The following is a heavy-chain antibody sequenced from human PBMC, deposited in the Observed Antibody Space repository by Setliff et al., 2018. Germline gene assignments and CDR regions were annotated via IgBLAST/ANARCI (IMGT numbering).Heavy chain of an antibody. CDR2: IYSAGST. CDR1: GFTFNTYW. CDR3: ARTCSGSGCYAGLES. J-gene: IGHJ4*02. V-gene: IGHV3-66*02. Sequence: PGGSLRLSCAASGFTFNTYWMHLVRQAPGKGLVWVSVIYSAGSTFYSDSVKGRFILSRDNSKNTLYLQMNSLRPEDTAVYYCARTCSGSGCYAGLESWGQGTPVTGSS. D-gene: IGHD2-15*01.